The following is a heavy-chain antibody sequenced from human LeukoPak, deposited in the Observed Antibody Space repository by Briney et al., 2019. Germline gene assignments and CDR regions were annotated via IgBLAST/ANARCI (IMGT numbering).Heavy chain of an antibody. Sequence: GGSLRLSCAASGFTFSSYSMNWVRQAPGKGLEWVSSISSSSSYIYYADSVKGRFTISRDNAKNSLYLQMNSLRAEDTAVYYCARVDYEGYSSSWTPFDYWGQGTLVTVSS. CDR1: GFTFSSYS. J-gene: IGHJ4*02. V-gene: IGHV3-21*01. D-gene: IGHD6-13*01. CDR2: ISSSSSYI. CDR3: ARVDYEGYSSSWTPFDY.